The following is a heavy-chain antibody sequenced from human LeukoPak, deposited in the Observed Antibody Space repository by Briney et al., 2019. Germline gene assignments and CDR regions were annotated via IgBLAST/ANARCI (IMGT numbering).Heavy chain of an antibody. CDR3: ARGEEDSSGWYVKTGFDY. CDR1: GLTFSSSW. Sequence: PGGSLRLSCAVSGLTFSSSWMDWIRQAPGKGLEWVASINPDGNKKYSADSVKGRFTISRDNAKNSLYLQMNSLRAEDTAVYYCARGEEDSSGWYVKTGFDYWGQGTLVTVSS. D-gene: IGHD6-19*01. CDR2: INPDGNKK. J-gene: IGHJ4*02. V-gene: IGHV3-7*01.